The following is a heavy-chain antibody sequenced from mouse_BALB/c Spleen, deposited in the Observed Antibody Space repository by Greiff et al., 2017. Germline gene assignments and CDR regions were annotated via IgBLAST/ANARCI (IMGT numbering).Heavy chain of an antibody. J-gene: IGHJ2*01. V-gene: IGHV5-6-5*01. Sequence: EVKLMESGGGLVKPGGSLKLSCAASGFTFSSYAMSWVRQTPEKRLEWVASISSGGSTYYPDSVKGRFTISRDNARNSLYLQMSSLRSEDTAMYYCASGYYDYWGQGNTVTVAS. D-gene: IGHD1-1*01. CDR3: ASGYYDY. CDR2: ISSGGST. CDR1: GFTFSSYA.